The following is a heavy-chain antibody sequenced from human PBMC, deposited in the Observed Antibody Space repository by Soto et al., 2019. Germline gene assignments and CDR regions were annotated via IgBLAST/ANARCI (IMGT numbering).Heavy chain of an antibody. CDR2: INPNSGGT. Sequence: ASVKVSCKASGYTFTGYYMHWVRQAPGQGLEWMGWINPNSGGTNYAQKFQGRVTMTRDTSISTAYMELSRLRSDDTAVYYCARALRKWLREPNWFDHWGQGTLVTVSS. J-gene: IGHJ5*02. V-gene: IGHV1-2*02. CDR3: ARALRKWLREPNWFDH. D-gene: IGHD6-19*01. CDR1: GYTFTGYY.